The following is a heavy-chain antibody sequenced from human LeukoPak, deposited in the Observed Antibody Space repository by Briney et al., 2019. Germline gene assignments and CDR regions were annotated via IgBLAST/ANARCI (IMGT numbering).Heavy chain of an antibody. V-gene: IGHV3-11*01. CDR1: GFTFSDYY. D-gene: IGHD6-6*01. Sequence: SGGSLRLSCAASGFTFSDYYMSWIRQAPGKGLEWVSYTSSYGTTKHYADSVKGRFTISRDNSKNTLNLQMNSLRVEDTAIYYCAKEKFPGEGGSSNYWGQGTLVTVSS. CDR3: AKEKFPGEGGSSNY. CDR2: TSSYGTTK. J-gene: IGHJ4*02.